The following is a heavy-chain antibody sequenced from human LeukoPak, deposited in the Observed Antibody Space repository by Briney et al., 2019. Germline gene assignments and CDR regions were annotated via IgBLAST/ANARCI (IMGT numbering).Heavy chain of an antibody. CDR1: GFTFNTYG. CDR2: IRYDGSNE. V-gene: IGHV3-30*02. D-gene: IGHD1-26*01. CDR3: ARESGSYYEPLGD. Sequence: GGSLRLSCAASGFTFNTYGMHWVRQAPGKGLEWVAFIRYDGSNECYADSVKGRFTISRDNAKNSLYLQMNSLRAEDTAVYYCARESGSYYEPLGDWGQGTLVTVSS. J-gene: IGHJ4*02.